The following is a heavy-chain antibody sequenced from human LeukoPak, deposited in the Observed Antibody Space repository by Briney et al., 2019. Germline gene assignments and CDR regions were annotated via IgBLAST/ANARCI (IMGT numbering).Heavy chain of an antibody. CDR3: ARGKYDSSDYSGGWYYFDY. J-gene: IGHJ4*02. Sequence: PGGSLRLSCEGSGLTFSDHWMHWVRQSPGKGLEWIGQINHSGSANYNRSLKSRVTITIESSKDQFSLELSSVTAADSAMYFCARGKYDSSDYSGGWYYFDYWGQGTLVTVSS. D-gene: IGHD3-22*01. CDR1: GLTFSDHW. V-gene: IGHV4-34*01. CDR2: INHSGSA.